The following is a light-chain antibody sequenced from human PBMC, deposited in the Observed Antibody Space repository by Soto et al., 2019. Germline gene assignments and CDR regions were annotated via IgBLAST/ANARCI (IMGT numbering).Light chain of an antibody. Sequence: QSVLTQPPSVSGAPGQRVTISCTGSSSNIGAGYDVHWYQQLPGTAPKLLIYGNSNRPSGVPDRFSGSKSGTSASLAITGLHAEDEADYYCQSYDSSLSVLVVFGGGTKLTVL. CDR1: SSNIGAGYD. V-gene: IGLV1-40*01. CDR2: GNS. J-gene: IGLJ2*01. CDR3: QSYDSSLSVLVV.